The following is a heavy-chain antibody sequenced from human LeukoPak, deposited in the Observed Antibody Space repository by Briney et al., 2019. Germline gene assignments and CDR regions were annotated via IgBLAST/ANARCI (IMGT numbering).Heavy chain of an antibody. Sequence: SETLSLTCTVSGGSISSYYWSWIRQPPGKGLEWIGEINHSGSTNYNPSLKSRVTISVDTSKNQFSLKLSSVTAADTAVYYCARGYSGYDFLPALWGQGTLVTASS. CDR3: ARGYSGYDFLPAL. J-gene: IGHJ4*02. CDR1: GGSISSYY. D-gene: IGHD5-12*01. V-gene: IGHV4-34*01. CDR2: INHSGST.